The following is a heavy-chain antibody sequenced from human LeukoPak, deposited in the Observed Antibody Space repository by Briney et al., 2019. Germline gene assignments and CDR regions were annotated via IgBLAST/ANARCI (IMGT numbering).Heavy chain of an antibody. V-gene: IGHV3-7*01. J-gene: IGHJ5*02. CDR3: AREEFYCSGGRCYSRWFDP. CDR2: IKQDGSEK. Sequence: GGSLRLSCAASGFTFSSYWMSWVRQAPGKGLEWVANIKQDGSEKYYVDSVKGRFTISRDNAKNSLYLQMNSLRAEDTAVYYCAREEFYCSGGRCYSRWFDPWGQGTLVTVSS. CDR1: GFTFSSYW. D-gene: IGHD2-15*01.